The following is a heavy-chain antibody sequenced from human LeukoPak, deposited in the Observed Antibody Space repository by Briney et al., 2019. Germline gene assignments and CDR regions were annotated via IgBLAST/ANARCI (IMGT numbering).Heavy chain of an antibody. J-gene: IGHJ4*02. CDR2: IYYSGTT. CDR3: ARHRTVDRGCYEFDY. CDR1: GDSISSGSYY. Sequence: PSETLSLTCTVSGDSISSGSYYWGWIRQPPGKGLEWIATIYYSGTTYYNPSLRSRVTISVDTSKSQFSLKLTSVTASDTAMYYCARHRTVDRGCYEFDYWGQGALVTVSS. V-gene: IGHV4-39*01. D-gene: IGHD6-19*01.